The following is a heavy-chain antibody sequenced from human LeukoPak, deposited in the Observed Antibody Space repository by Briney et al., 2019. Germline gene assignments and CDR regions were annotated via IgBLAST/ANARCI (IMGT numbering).Heavy chain of an antibody. Sequence: GGSLRLSCAASGFTFSSYAMSWVRQAPGKGLEWVSAISGSGGSTYYADSVKGRFTISRDNSKNTLYLQMNSLRAEDTAVYYCAKRRRDIVVVVAATGGAFDIWGQGTMVTVSS. J-gene: IGHJ3*02. CDR2: ISGSGGST. V-gene: IGHV3-23*01. D-gene: IGHD2-15*01. CDR3: AKRRRDIVVVVAATGGAFDI. CDR1: GFTFSSYA.